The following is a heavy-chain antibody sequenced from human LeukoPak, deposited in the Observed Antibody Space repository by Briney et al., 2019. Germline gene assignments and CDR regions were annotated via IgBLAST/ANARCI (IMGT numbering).Heavy chain of an antibody. CDR1: GLTVNTDR. J-gene: IGHJ4*02. CDR3: ARVWELSFDH. D-gene: IGHD1-26*01. V-gene: IGHV3-53*01. CDR2: SYSEEWVPISSGGGSS. Sequence: PGGSLRLSCAASGLTVNTDRMSWVRQAPGKGLEWVAISYSEEWVPISSGGGSSQYAESVKGRFTISRDNSRSTLSLQMSSLRAEDTALYYCARVWELSFDHWGQGTLVTVSS.